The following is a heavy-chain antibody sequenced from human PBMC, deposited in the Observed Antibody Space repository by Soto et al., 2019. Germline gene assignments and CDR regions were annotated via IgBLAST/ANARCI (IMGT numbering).Heavy chain of an antibody. CDR2: IIPIFGTA. CDR3: ARDSATFPAKQGLVRRFGWYFDL. Sequence: QVQLVRSGAEVKKPGSSVKVSCKASGGTFSSYAISWVRQAPGQGLEWMGGIIPIFGTANYAQKFQGRVTITADESTSTAYMELSSLRSEDTAVYYGARDSATFPAKQGLVRRFGWYFDLWGRGTLVTVSS. D-gene: IGHD6-19*01. V-gene: IGHV1-69*01. CDR1: GGTFSSYA. J-gene: IGHJ2*01.